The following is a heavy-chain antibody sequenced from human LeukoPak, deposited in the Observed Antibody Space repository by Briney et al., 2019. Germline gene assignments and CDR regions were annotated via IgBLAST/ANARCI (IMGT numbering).Heavy chain of an antibody. Sequence: PGGSLRLSCAASGFTFDDYGMSWVRQAPGKGLEWVSGINWNGGSTGYADSVKGRFTISRDNAKNSLYLQMNSLRAEDTAVYYCARVPLYYYDSSGYDGDYWGQGTLVTVSS. CDR2: INWNGGST. D-gene: IGHD3-22*01. CDR1: GFTFDDYG. V-gene: IGHV3-20*04. CDR3: ARVPLYYYDSSGYDGDY. J-gene: IGHJ4*02.